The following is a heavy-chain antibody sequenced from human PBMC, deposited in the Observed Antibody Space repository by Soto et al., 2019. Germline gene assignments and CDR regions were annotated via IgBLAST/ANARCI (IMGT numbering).Heavy chain of an antibody. CDR3: ARMGEGDSGSYPFDY. CDR1: GFSLSNARMG. CDR2: IFSNDEQ. J-gene: IGHJ4*02. Sequence: QVTLKESGPVLVKPTETLTLTCTVSGFSLSNARMGVSWIRQPPGKALEWLAHIFSNDEQSYSTSLKSRLTISKDTSKSQVVLTMTNMDPVDTATYYCARMGEGDSGSYPFDYWGQGTLVTVSS. V-gene: IGHV2-26*01. D-gene: IGHD1-26*01.